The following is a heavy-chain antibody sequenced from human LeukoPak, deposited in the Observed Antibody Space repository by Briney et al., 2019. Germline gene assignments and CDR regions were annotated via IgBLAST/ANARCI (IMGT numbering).Heavy chain of an antibody. V-gene: IGHV1-69*06. CDR1: GGSFNTHG. J-gene: IGHJ4*02. CDR3: ARARNYCESTSCYSHFDD. Sequence: SVKVSCKASGGSFNTHGISWVRQAPGQGLEWMGRIIPILSTTTCAQNFQGRVTITADKSTSTAYMEVSSLRSEDTAVYYCARARNYCESTSCYSHFDDWGQGTLVTVSS. CDR2: IIPILSTT. D-gene: IGHD2-2*02.